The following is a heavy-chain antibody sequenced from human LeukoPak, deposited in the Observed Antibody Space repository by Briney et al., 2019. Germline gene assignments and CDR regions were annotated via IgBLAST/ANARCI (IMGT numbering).Heavy chain of an antibody. Sequence: SETLSLTCTVSGGSISSYYWSWIRQPAGKGLEWIGRIYTSGSTNYNPSLKSRVTMSVDTSKNQFSLKLSSVTAADTAVYYCARDTDYVFWSGYFDYWGQGTLVTVSS. CDR3: ARDTDYVFWSGYFDY. V-gene: IGHV4-4*07. J-gene: IGHJ4*02. CDR2: IYTSGST. CDR1: GGSISSYY. D-gene: IGHD3-3*01.